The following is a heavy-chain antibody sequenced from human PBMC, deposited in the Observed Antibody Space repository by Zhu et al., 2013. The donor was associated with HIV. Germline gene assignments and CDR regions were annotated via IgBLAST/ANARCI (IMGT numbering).Heavy chain of an antibody. D-gene: IGHD6-13*01. CDR3: ARGHWQQLAPCDY. CDR1: GGTFSSHA. V-gene: IGHV1-18*01. Sequence: QVQLVQSGAEVKRPGSSVKVSCKASGGTFSSHAISWVRQAPGQGLEWMGWISAYNGNTNYAQRLQGRVTMTTDTSTSTAYMELRSLRSDDTAVYYCARGHWQQLAPCDYWGQGTLVTVSS. CDR2: ISAYNGNT. J-gene: IGHJ4*02.